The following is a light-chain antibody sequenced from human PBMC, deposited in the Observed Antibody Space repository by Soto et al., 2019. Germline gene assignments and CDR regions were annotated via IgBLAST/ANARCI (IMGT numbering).Light chain of an antibody. V-gene: IGKV3-20*01. Sequence: EIVLTQSPGTLSLSPGERATLSCRASQSVTSSYLAWYQQKPGQAPRLLIYGASRRATGIPDRFSGSGSGTEFTLTISRLEPEDFAVYYCQQYGSSPRTFGQGTKVEI. CDR2: GAS. CDR1: QSVTSSY. J-gene: IGKJ1*01. CDR3: QQYGSSPRT.